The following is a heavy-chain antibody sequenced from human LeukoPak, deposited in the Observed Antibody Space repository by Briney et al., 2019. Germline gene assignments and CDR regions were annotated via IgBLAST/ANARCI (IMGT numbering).Heavy chain of an antibody. J-gene: IGHJ4*02. CDR1: GFTASSNY. V-gene: IGHV3-23*01. CDR3: AKSRVVYLANFDY. CDR2: ISGSGGSA. D-gene: IGHD2-15*01. Sequence: PGGSLRLSCAASGFTASSNYMSWVRQAPGKGLEWVSAISGSGGSAYYADSVKGRFTISRDNSKNTLYLQMNSLRAEDTAVYYCAKSRVVYLANFDYWGQGTLVTVSS.